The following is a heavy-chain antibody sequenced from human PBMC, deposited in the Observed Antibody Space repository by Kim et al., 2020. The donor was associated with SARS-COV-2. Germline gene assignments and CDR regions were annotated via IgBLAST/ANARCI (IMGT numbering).Heavy chain of an antibody. D-gene: IGHD5-18*01. V-gene: IGHV1-18*01. Sequence: EQKFQGRVTMTTDTSTSTAYMGLRSLRSDDTAVYYCATDTAMGKDAFDIWGQGTMVTVSS. J-gene: IGHJ3*02. CDR3: ATDTAMGKDAFDI.